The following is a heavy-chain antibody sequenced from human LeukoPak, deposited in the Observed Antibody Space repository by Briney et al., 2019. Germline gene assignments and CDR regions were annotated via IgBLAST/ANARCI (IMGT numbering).Heavy chain of an antibody. J-gene: IGHJ4*02. D-gene: IGHD2-15*01. Sequence: PGGSLRLSCAASGFTFSSYAMAWVRQAPGKGLEWVSGISDRGGTTYYADSVEGRFTISRDNSKNTLCLQMNNLGAEDTAVYYCAKVTSAGSCYQSDYWGQGTLVTVSS. CDR2: ISDRGGTT. V-gene: IGHV3-23*01. CDR3: AKVTSAGSCYQSDY. CDR1: GFTFSSYA.